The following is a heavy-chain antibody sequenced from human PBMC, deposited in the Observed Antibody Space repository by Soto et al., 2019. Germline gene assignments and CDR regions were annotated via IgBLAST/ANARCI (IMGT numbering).Heavy chain of an antibody. J-gene: IGHJ6*02. CDR2: IIPIFGTA. V-gene: IGHV1-69*01. CDR3: ARSQGGSSSLDIYYYYYYGMDV. Sequence: QVPLVQSGAEVKKPGSSVKVSCKAPGGTFSSYAISWVRQAPGPGLEWMGGIIPIFGTANYAQKFQGRVTITADEATSTGYMEQSSLRSEDTAVYYCARSQGGSSSLDIYYYYYYGMDVWGQGTTVTVSS. D-gene: IGHD2-15*01. CDR1: GGTFSSYA.